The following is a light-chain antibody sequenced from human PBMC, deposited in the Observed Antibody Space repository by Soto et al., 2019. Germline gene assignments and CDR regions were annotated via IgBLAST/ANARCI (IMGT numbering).Light chain of an antibody. CDR1: QSVSSN. Sequence: EIVMTQSPATLSVSPGERAPLSCRASQSVSSNLAWYQQKPGQAPRLLIYGASTRATGIPARFSGSGSGTEFTLTISSLQSEDFAVYYCQQYTNWPLPFGQGTRLEIK. CDR3: QQYTNWPLP. V-gene: IGKV3-15*01. CDR2: GAS. J-gene: IGKJ5*01.